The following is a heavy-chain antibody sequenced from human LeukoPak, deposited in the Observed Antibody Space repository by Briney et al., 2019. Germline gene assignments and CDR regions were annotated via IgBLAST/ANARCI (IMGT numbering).Heavy chain of an antibody. CDR2: IYPGDSDT. Sequence: GESLKISCKGSGYSFISYWIGWVRQMPGKGLEWMGIIYPGDSDTRYSPSFQGQVTISADKSIGTAYLQWSSLKASDTAIYYCARQGSVGFDGSYYYDGLDVWGPGTTVTVSS. D-gene: IGHD6-25*01. CDR3: ARQGSVGFDGSYYYDGLDV. J-gene: IGHJ6*02. V-gene: IGHV5-51*01. CDR1: GYSFISYW.